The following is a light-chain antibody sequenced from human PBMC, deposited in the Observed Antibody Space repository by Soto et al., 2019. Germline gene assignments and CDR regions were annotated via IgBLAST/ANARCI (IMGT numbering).Light chain of an antibody. J-gene: IGKJ4*01. CDR1: QSVNRN. V-gene: IGKV3-15*01. Sequence: EIVMAQYPVTLSVSPGEGATLSCRASQSVNRNVAWSQQKPGQPPRLLIYAASTTAVGLPARFSGSGSGTAFTLTISPLQYEDFAVYYCQQYEKWPPLTFGGGTKVDIK. CDR3: QQYEKWPPLT. CDR2: AAS.